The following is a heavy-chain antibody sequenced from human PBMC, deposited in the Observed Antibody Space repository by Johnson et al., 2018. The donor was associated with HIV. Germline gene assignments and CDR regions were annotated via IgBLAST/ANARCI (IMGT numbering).Heavy chain of an antibody. D-gene: IGHD7-27*01. V-gene: IGHV3-30*03. CDR2: ISYDGKST. CDR3: APLGDAFDI. CDR1: GFIFSRSW. J-gene: IGHJ3*02. Sequence: QVQLVESGGGFVQPGGSLRLSCAASGFIFSRSWMHWVRQAPGKGLEWVAVISYDGKSTYYADSVKGRFTISRDNSKNTLYLQMNSLRAEDTAVYYCAPLGDAFDIWGQGTMVTVSS.